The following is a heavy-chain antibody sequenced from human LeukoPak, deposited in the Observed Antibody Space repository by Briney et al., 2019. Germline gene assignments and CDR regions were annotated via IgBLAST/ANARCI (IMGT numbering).Heavy chain of an antibody. CDR2: ISAYNGNT. D-gene: IGHD2/OR15-2a*01. CDR3: ARDRISLGYYFDY. CDR1: VYTFTSYG. V-gene: IGHV1-18*01. Sequence: ASVKVFCKASVYTFTSYGTSCVRQAPGQGLEWMGRISAYNGNTNYAQKLQGRVTMTTDTSTSTAYMELRSLRSDDTAVYYCARDRISLGYYFDYWGQGTLVTVSS. J-gene: IGHJ4*02.